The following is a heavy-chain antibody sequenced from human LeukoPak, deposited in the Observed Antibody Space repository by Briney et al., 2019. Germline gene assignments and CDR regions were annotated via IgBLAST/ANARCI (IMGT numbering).Heavy chain of an antibody. Sequence: PSQTLSLTCTVSGGSVSSGDYYWSWIRQPPGKGLEWIGYIYYSGSTYYNPSLKSRVTISVDTSKNQFSLKLSSVTAADTAVYYCARAVWQQLNSNWFDPWGQGTLVTVSS. CDR1: GGSVSSGDYY. V-gene: IGHV4-30-4*01. CDR2: IYYSGST. J-gene: IGHJ5*02. D-gene: IGHD6-13*01. CDR3: ARAVWQQLNSNWFDP.